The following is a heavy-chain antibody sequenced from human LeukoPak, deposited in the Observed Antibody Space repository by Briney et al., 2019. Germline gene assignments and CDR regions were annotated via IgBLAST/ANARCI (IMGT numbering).Heavy chain of an antibody. CDR2: IYYSGST. D-gene: IGHD3-3*01. V-gene: IGHV4-59*01. J-gene: IGHJ4*02. CDR3: ARVASYDFWSGYYHFDY. CDR1: GGSFSSYY. Sequence: PSETLSLTCAVYGGSFSSYYWSWIRQPPGKGLEWIGYIYYSGSTNYNPSLKSRVTISVDTSKNQFSLKLSSVTAADTAVYYCARVASYDFWSGYYHFDYWGQGTLVTVSS.